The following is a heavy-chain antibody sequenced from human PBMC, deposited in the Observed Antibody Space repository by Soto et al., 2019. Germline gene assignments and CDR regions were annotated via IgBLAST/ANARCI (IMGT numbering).Heavy chain of an antibody. CDR3: ARGRIAARPHHPYYYYGMDV. V-gene: IGHV4-34*01. CDR2: INHSGST. J-gene: IGHJ6*02. Sequence: QVQLQQWGAGLLKPSETLSLTCAVYGGSFSGYYWSWIRQPPGKGLEWIGEINHSGSTNYNPSLKSRVTISVDTSKNQFSLKLGSVTAADTAVYYCARGRIAARPHHPYYYYGMDVWGQGTTVTVSS. D-gene: IGHD6-6*01. CDR1: GGSFSGYY.